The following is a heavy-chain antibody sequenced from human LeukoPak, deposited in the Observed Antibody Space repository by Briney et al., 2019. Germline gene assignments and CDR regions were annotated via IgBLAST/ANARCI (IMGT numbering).Heavy chain of an antibody. Sequence: SETLSLTCTVSGGSISSSSYYWGWIRQPPGKGLEWIGSIYYSGSTYYNPSLKSRVTISVDTSKNQFSLKLSSVTAADTAVYYCARDSGSYQWAIDYWGQGTLVTVSS. D-gene: IGHD1-26*01. CDR2: IYYSGST. CDR3: ARDSGSYQWAIDY. CDR1: GGSISSSSYY. V-gene: IGHV4-39*02. J-gene: IGHJ4*02.